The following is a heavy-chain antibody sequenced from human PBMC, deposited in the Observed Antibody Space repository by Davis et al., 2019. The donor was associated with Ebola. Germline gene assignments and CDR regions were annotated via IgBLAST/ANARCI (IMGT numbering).Heavy chain of an antibody. D-gene: IGHD6-19*01. Sequence: GGSLRLSCAASGFTFSSYGMHWVRQAPGKGLEWVAVISYDGSNKYYADSVKSRFTISRDNSKNTLYLQMNSLRAEDTAVYYCAKRSGCDLWGRGTLVTVSS. CDR1: GFTFSSYG. V-gene: IGHV3-30*18. CDR3: AKRSGCDL. CDR2: ISYDGSNK. J-gene: IGHJ2*01.